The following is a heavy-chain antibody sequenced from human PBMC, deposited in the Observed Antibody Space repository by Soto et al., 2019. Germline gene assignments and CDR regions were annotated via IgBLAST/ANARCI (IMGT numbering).Heavy chain of an antibody. D-gene: IGHD3-10*01. J-gene: IGHJ6*02. CDR1: GGSISSYY. V-gene: IGHV4-59*01. Sequence: QVQLQESGPGLVKPSETLSLTCTVSGGSISSYYWSWIRQPPGRGLEWIGYIYYSGSTNYNPSLTSRVTISVDTYKNQFSLKLSSVTAADTAVYYCAGEGTYYYGSGTYSYYGMDVWGQGTTVTVSS. CDR3: AGEGTYYYGSGTYSYYGMDV. CDR2: IYYSGST.